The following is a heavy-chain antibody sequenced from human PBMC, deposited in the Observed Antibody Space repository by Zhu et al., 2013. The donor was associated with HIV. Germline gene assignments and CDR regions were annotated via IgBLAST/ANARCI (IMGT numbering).Heavy chain of an antibody. CDR2: IIPIFGTA. V-gene: IGHV1-69*01. J-gene: IGHJ2*01. Sequence: QVQLVQSGAEVKKPGSSVKVSCKASGGTFSSYAISWVRQAPGQGLEWMGGIIPIFGTANYAQKFQGRVTITADESTSTAYMELSSLRSEDTAVYYCARPSTPIPSSSRYFDLVGPWHPGHCLL. CDR1: GGTFSSYA. CDR3: ARPSTPIPSSSRYFDL. D-gene: IGHD6-6*01.